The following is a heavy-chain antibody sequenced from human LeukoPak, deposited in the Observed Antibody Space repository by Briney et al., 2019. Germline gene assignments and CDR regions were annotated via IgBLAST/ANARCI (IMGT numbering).Heavy chain of an antibody. V-gene: IGHV3-73*01. J-gene: IGHJ3*02. D-gene: IGHD4-17*01. CDR2: IRSKAISYAT. Sequence: PGGSLRLSCAASGFTFSGSAMHWVRQASGKGLEWVVRIRSKAISYATAYAASVKGRFTISRDDSKNTAYLQMNSLKTEDTAVYYCARTSRYYGDPHDAFDIWGQGTMVTVSS. CDR1: GFTFSGSA. CDR3: ARTSRYYGDPHDAFDI.